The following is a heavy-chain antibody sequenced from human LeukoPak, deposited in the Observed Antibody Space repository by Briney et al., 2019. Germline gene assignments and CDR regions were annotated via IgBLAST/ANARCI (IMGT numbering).Heavy chain of an antibody. D-gene: IGHD6-13*01. CDR1: GFTFSSYG. V-gene: IGHV3-33*01. CDR3: ARATIAAAGTWAGYHGMDV. CDR2: IWYDGSNK. Sequence: GGSLRLSCAASGFTFSSYGMHWVRQAPGKGLEWVAVIWYDGSNKYYADSVKGRFTISRDNSKNTLYLQMNSLRAEDTAVYYCARATIAAAGTWAGYHGMDVWGQGTTVTVSS. J-gene: IGHJ6*02.